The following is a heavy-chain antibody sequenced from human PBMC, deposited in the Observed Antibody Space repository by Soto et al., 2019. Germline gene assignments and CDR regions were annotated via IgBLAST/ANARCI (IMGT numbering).Heavy chain of an antibody. CDR1: GGSFSGYY. V-gene: IGHV4-34*01. J-gene: IGHJ4*02. CDR3: ARSPGGYCSGGSCYSPFDY. D-gene: IGHD2-15*01. Sequence: SETLSLTCTVYGGSFSGYYWSWIRQPPGKGLEWIEEINHSGSTNYNPSLKSRVTISVDTSKNQFSLKLSSVTAADTAVYYCARSPGGYCSGGSCYSPFDYWGQGTLVTVSS. CDR2: INHSGST.